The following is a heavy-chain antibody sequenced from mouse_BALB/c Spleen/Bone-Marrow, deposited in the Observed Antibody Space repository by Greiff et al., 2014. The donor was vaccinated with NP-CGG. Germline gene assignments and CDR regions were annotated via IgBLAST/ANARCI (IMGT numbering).Heavy chain of an antibody. V-gene: IGHV1-54*01. D-gene: IGHD5-2*01. CDR2: INSGSGGT. Sequence: QVQLKESGAELVRPGTSVKVSCKGSGYAFTNYLIEWVKQRPGQGLEWIGVINSGSGGTKYNEKFKGKATLTADKSSSTAYMQLSSLTSDDSAVYFCARANTDAMDYWGQGTSVTVSS. J-gene: IGHJ4*01. CDR3: ARANTDAMDY. CDR1: GYAFTNYL.